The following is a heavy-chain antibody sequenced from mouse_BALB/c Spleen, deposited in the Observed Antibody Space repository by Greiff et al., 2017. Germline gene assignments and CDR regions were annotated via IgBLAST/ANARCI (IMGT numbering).Heavy chain of an antibody. CDR3: ARGAYYGNYGYFDY. V-gene: IGHV1S56*01. J-gene: IGHJ2*01. Sequence: QVQLKQSGPELVKPGASVKMSCKASGYTFTSYYIHWVKQRPGQGLEWIGWIYPGDGSTKYNEKFKGKTTLTADKSSSTAYMLLSSLTSEDSAIYFGARGAYYGNYGYFDYWGQGTTLTVSS. D-gene: IGHD2-10*01. CDR1: GYTFTSYY. CDR2: IYPGDGST.